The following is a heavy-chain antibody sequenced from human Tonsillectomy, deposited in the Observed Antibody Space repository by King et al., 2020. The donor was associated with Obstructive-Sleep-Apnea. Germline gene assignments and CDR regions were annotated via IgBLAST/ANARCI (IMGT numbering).Heavy chain of an antibody. J-gene: IGHJ6*02. CDR2: IWFDGSNT. V-gene: IGHV3-33*06. Sequence: QLVQSGGGVVQPGRSLRLSCAASGFTFNSYTMHWVRQAPGKGLEWVAVIWFDGSNTYYADSVKGRFTISRDNSKNTLYLQMNSLRAEDTAVYYCAKEGEDRYCSSPTCYYYGMDVWGQGATVTVSS. CDR3: AKEGEDRYCSSPTCYYYGMDV. D-gene: IGHD2-2*01. CDR1: GFTFNSYT.